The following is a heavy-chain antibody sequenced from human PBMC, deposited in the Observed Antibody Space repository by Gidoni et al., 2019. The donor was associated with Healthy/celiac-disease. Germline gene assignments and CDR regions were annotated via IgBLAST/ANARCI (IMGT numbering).Heavy chain of an antibody. Sequence: EVQLVESGGGLVKPGGSLRLSCAASGFTFSSYSMNWVRQAPGKGLEWVSSISSSSSYIYYADSVKGRFTISRDNAKNSLYLQMNSLRAEDTAVYYCARDSRIAVAEFDYWGQGTLVTVSS. CDR2: ISSSSSYI. V-gene: IGHV3-21*01. CDR1: GFTFSSYS. J-gene: IGHJ4*02. CDR3: ARDSRIAVAEFDY. D-gene: IGHD6-19*01.